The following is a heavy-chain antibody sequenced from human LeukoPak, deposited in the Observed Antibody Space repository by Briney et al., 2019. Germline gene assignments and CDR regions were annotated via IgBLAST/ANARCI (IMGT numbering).Heavy chain of an antibody. CDR2: IYYSGST. V-gene: IGHV4-59*08. D-gene: IGHD3-22*01. CDR3: ARSFNDYYDSSGYSLFDY. CDR1: GYSITSSYY. Sequence: SETLSLTCSVSGYSITSSYYWSWIRQPPGKGLEWIGYIYYSGSTNYNPSLKSRVTISVDTSKNQFSLKLSSVTAADTAVYYCARSFNDYYDSSGYSLFDYWGQGTLVTVSS. J-gene: IGHJ4*02.